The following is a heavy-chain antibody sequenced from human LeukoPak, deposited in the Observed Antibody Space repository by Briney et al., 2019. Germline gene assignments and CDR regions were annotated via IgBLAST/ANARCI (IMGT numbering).Heavy chain of an antibody. CDR1: GFTFSDYY. V-gene: IGHV3-11*03. CDR3: ARLRGRSDPVDY. CDR2: ISSSSSCT. Sequence: GGSLRLSCAASGFTFSDYYMSWIRQAPGKGLEWVSYISSSSSCTNYADSVKGRFTISRDNAKNSLYLQMNSLRAEDTAVYYCARLRGRSDPVDYWGQGTLVTVSS. D-gene: IGHD1-26*01. J-gene: IGHJ4*02.